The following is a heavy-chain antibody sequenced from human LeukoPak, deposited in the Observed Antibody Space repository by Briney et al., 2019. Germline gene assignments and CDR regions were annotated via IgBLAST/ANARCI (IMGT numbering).Heavy chain of an antibody. V-gene: IGHV3-74*01. Sequence: GGSLRLSCAVSGFTLSNYWMHWVRQAPGKGLVWVSRINPDGSGTIYADSVKGRFTISRDNAKNTLYLQMNSLRVEDTAVYYCTRMVTTLRDWGQGTLVTVSS. CDR1: GFTLSNYW. CDR2: INPDGSGT. D-gene: IGHD4-17*01. J-gene: IGHJ4*02. CDR3: TRMVTTLRD.